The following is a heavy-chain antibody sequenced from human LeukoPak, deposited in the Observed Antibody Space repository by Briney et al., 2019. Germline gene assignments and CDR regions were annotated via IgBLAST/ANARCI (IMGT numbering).Heavy chain of an antibody. CDR1: GCTFTSYY. Sequence: VVSVKVSCKASGCTFTSYYMHWVRQAPGQGLEWMGIINPSGGSTSYAQKFQGRVTMTRDTSTSTVYMELSSLRSEDTAVYYCARGVTPAAVPAAIRDAFDIWGQGTMVTVSS. V-gene: IGHV1-46*01. CDR2: INPSGGST. CDR3: ARGVTPAAVPAAIRDAFDI. J-gene: IGHJ3*02. D-gene: IGHD2-2*02.